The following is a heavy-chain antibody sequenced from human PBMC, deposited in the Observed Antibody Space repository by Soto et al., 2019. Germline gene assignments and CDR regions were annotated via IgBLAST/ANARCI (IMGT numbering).Heavy chain of an antibody. D-gene: IGHD2-15*01. CDR3: AKGQNWRCGGSCYSAFDP. V-gene: IGHV3-30*18. J-gene: IGHJ5*02. Sequence: GGSLRLSCAASGFTFSSYGMHWVRQAPGKGLEWVAVISYDGSNKYYADSVKGRFTISRDNSKNTLYLQMNSLRAEDTAVYYCAKGQNWRCGGSCYSAFDPWGQGTLVTVSS. CDR2: ISYDGSNK. CDR1: GFTFSSYG.